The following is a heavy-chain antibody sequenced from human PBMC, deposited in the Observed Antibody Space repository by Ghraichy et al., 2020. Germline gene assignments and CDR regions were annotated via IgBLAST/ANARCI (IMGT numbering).Heavy chain of an antibody. CDR3: ARHLTRRDFSDY. Sequence: SETLSLTCTVSGGSISSSSYYWGWIRQPPGKGLEWIGSIYYSGSTYYNPSLKSRVTISVDTSKNQFSLKLNSVTAADTAVYYCARHLTRRDFSDYWGQGTLVTVSS. CDR2: IYYSGST. D-gene: IGHD5-24*01. J-gene: IGHJ4*02. CDR1: GGSISSSSYY. V-gene: IGHV4-39*01.